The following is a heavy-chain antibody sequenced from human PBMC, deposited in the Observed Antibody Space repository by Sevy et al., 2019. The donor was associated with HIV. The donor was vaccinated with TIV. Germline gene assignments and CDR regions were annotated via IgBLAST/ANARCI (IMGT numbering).Heavy chain of an antibody. CDR3: ARVYGPRSGYDYAGVDY. Sequence: SETLSLTCTVSGGSVSSGSYYWSWIRQPPGKGLEWIGYIYYSGSTNYNPSPKSRVTISVDTSKNQFSLKLSSVTAADTAVYYCARVYGPRSGYDYAGVDYWGQGTLVTVSS. CDR2: IYYSGST. D-gene: IGHD5-12*01. V-gene: IGHV4-61*01. CDR1: GGSVSSGSYY. J-gene: IGHJ4*02.